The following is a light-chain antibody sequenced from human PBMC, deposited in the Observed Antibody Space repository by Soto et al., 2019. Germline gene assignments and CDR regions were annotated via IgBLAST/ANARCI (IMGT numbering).Light chain of an antibody. CDR1: QSVSSN. Sequence: EIVMTQSPATLSVSPGERATLSCRASQSVSSNLAWYQQKPGQAPRLLIYGASTRATGIPARFSGSGSGTEFTLTISSLQSEDFAVYYCQQYNSAPTFGGGTKVDIK. CDR2: GAS. V-gene: IGKV3-15*01. CDR3: QQYNSAPT. J-gene: IGKJ4*01.